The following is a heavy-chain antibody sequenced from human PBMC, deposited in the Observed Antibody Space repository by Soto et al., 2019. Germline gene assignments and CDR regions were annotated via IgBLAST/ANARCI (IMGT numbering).Heavy chain of an antibody. CDR2: ISTGGSAV. CDR1: GFTFGSYT. CDR3: ARDTSYSFDY. Sequence: PGGSLRLSCAASGFTFGSYTMNWVRQAPGKGLEWISYISTGGSAVYYADSVKGRFTMSRDNGRSLVYLQMNSLRAEDTAVYYCARDTSYSFDYWGQGALVTVSS. J-gene: IGHJ4*02. D-gene: IGHD2-21*01. V-gene: IGHV3-48*01.